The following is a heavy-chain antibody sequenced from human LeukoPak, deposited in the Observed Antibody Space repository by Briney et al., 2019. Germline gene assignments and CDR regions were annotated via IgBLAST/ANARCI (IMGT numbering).Heavy chain of an antibody. V-gene: IGHV3-23*01. D-gene: IGHD3-16*02. Sequence: GGSLRLSCAASGFTFSSYATSWVRQAPGKGLEWVSAVSASAASTYFADSVKGRFTISRDNSKNTLYLQMNSLRDEDTAVYYCAKGGVIVQHYFDYWGQGTLVTVSS. CDR1: GFTFSSYA. CDR2: VSASAAST. CDR3: AKGGVIVQHYFDY. J-gene: IGHJ4*02.